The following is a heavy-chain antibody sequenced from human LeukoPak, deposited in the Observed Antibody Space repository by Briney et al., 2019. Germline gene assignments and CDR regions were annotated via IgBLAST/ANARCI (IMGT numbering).Heavy chain of an antibody. CDR1: GYTFTSYA. CDR2: INTNTGNP. D-gene: IGHD6-13*01. J-gene: IGHJ6*03. V-gene: IGHV7-4-1*02. CDR3: ARGVRAAGINYYYYMDV. Sequence: GASVKVSCKASGYTFTSYAMNWVRQAPGQGLEWMGWINTNTGNPTYAQGFTGRFVFSLDTSVSTAYLQISSLKAEDTAVYYCARGVRAAGINYYYYMDVWGKGTTVTVSS.